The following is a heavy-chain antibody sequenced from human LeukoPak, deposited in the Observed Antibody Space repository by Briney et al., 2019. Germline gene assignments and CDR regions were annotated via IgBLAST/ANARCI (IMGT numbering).Heavy chain of an antibody. Sequence: ASVKVSCKASGYTFTSYGISWVRQAPGQGLEWMGWISAYNGNTNYAQKLQGRVTMTTDTSTSTAYMELRSLRSDDTAVYYCASFLAAAGSDAFDIWGQGTMVTVSS. V-gene: IGHV1-18*01. D-gene: IGHD6-13*01. CDR3: ASFLAAAGSDAFDI. CDR2: ISAYNGNT. J-gene: IGHJ3*02. CDR1: GYTFTSYG.